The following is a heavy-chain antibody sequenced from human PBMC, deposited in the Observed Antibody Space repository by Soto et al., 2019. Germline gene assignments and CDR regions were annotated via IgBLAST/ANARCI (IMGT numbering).Heavy chain of an antibody. J-gene: IGHJ4*02. CDR2: IYYSGST. Sequence: SETLSLTCTVSGGSISSGDYYWSWIRQPPGKGLEWIGYIYYSGSTYYNPSLKSRVTISVDTSKNQFSLKLSSVTAADTAVYYCAREIILGATNPFVDYWGQGTLVTVSS. V-gene: IGHV4-30-4*01. CDR3: AREIILGATNPFVDY. D-gene: IGHD1-26*01. CDR1: GGSISSGDYY.